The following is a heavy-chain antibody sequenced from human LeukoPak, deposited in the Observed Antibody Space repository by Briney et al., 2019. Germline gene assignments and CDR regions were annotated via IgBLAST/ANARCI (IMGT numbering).Heavy chain of an antibody. V-gene: IGHV4-39*07. CDR3: ARGNVVVVAGAFDY. CDR2: IYYSGST. CDR1: GGSMSSSSYY. D-gene: IGHD2-15*01. J-gene: IGHJ4*02. Sequence: PSETLSLTCTVSGGSMSSSSYYWGWIRQPPGKGLEWIGSIYYSGSTYYNPSLKSRVTISVDTSKNQFSLKLSSVTAADTAVYYCARGNVVVVAGAFDYWGQGTLVTVSS.